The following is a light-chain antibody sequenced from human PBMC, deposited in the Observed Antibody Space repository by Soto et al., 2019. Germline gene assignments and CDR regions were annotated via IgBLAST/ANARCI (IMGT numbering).Light chain of an antibody. J-gene: IGKJ3*01. CDR3: QQRCNCRFI. Sequence: EIVLTQSPATLSLSPGERATLSCRASQSVSNFLAWYQQKPGQRPRLLIYDASHRASGIPARFSGSGSGTDFTLTISSLKPEDFAVYYCQQRCNCRFIFGTGTKVDSK. CDR1: QSVSNF. V-gene: IGKV3-11*01. CDR2: DAS.